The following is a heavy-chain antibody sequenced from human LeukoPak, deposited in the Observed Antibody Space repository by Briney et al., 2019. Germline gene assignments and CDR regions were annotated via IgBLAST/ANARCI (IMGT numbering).Heavy chain of an antibody. CDR1: RFTFSNYN. Sequence: PGGSLRLSCAASRFTFSNYNMNWVRQAPGKGLEWVSSISSSGTYMYYADSVKGRFTISRDNAKNSLYLQMNSLTAEDTAVYYCAKAPAQRIAVAGQLDYWGQGTLVTVSS. D-gene: IGHD6-19*01. V-gene: IGHV3-21*01. CDR3: AKAPAQRIAVAGQLDY. CDR2: ISSSGTYM. J-gene: IGHJ4*02.